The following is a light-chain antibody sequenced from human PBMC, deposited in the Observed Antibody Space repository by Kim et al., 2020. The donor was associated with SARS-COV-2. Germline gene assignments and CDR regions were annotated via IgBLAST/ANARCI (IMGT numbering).Light chain of an antibody. V-gene: IGLV2-23*02. CDR2: EIN. J-gene: IGLJ3*02. CDR3: SSYAGYGLGV. CDR1: NSDVGSYNL. Sequence: QSALTQPASVSGSPGQSVTISCTGTNSDVGSYNLVSWYQQHPGKAPKLMIYEINERPSGVSDRFSGSKSGSTASLTISGLQTEDGADYYCSSYAGYGLGVFGGGTQLTVL.